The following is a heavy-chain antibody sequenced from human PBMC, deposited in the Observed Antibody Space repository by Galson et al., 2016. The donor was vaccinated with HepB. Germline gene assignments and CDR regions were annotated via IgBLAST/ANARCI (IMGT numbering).Heavy chain of an antibody. J-gene: IGHJ6*02. D-gene: IGHD4-17*01. CDR2: ISGRGDIT. CDR1: GFTFSDYD. V-gene: IGHV3-23*01. CDR3: AKDPYGDYRSSYCMDV. Sequence: SLRLSCAASGFTFSDYDMNWVRQAPGKGLEWVSVISGRGDITHYADTVKGRVTISRDNSKNTLYLEMNSLRAEDTAEYYCAKDPYGDYRSSYCMDVWGQGTTLPVSS.